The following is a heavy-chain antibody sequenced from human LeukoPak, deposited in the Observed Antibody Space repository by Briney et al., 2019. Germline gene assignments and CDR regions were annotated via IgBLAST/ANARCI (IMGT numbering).Heavy chain of an antibody. CDR1: GFTFSSYG. CDR3: ARGPVRLRFLYYYYYMDV. Sequence: GTLRLSCAASGFTFSSYGMSWIRQPPGKGLEWIGEINHSGSTNYNPSLKSRVTISVDTSKNQFSLKLSSVTAADTAVYYCARGPVRLRFLYYYYYMDVWGKGTTVTVSS. J-gene: IGHJ6*03. CDR2: INHSGST. D-gene: IGHD5-12*01. V-gene: IGHV4-34*01.